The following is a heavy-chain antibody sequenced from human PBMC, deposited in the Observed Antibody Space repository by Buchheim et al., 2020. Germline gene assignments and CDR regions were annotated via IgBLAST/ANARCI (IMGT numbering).Heavy chain of an antibody. Sequence: QVQLVESGGGVVQPGRSLRLSCAASGFTFSSYAMHWARQAPGKGLEWVAVISYDGSNKYYADSVKGRFTISRDNSKNTLYLQMNSLRAEDTAVYYCAREVLTSRTGMDVWGQGTT. V-gene: IGHV3-30-3*01. J-gene: IGHJ6*02. CDR2: ISYDGSNK. CDR3: AREVLTSRTGMDV. CDR1: GFTFSSYA.